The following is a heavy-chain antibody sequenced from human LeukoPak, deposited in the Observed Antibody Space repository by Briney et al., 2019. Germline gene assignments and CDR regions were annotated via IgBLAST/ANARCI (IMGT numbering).Heavy chain of an antibody. CDR2: ISYGGSNK. CDR1: GFTFSAYA. D-gene: IGHD3-10*01. J-gene: IGHJ6*02. V-gene: IGHV3-30-3*01. Sequence: GRSLRLSCAASGFTFSAYAMHWVRQAPGTGLEWVTLISYGGSNKFYADSVKGRFTISRDNSKNTLHLQMNSLRGEDTAVYYCARDRYGSGRGGMDVWGQGTTVTVSS. CDR3: ARDRYGSGRGGMDV.